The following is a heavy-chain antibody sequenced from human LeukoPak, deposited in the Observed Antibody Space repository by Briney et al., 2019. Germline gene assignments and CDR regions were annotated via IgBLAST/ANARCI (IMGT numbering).Heavy chain of an antibody. J-gene: IGHJ4*02. Sequence: GESLKISCKGSGYSFTSYWIGWVRQMPGKGLEWMGIIYPGDSDTRYSPSFQGQVTISADKSISTAYLQWSSLKASDTAMYYCARDHEGFPLPSSYYYDSSGYYVFDYWGQGTLVTVSS. CDR1: GYSFTSYW. D-gene: IGHD3-22*01. CDR3: ARDHEGFPLPSSYYYDSSGYYVFDY. V-gene: IGHV5-51*01. CDR2: IYPGDSDT.